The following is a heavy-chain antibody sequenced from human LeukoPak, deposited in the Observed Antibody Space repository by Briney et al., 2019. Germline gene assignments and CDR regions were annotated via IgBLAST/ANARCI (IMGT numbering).Heavy chain of an antibody. CDR3: ARSRANWGSGGAFDI. D-gene: IGHD7-27*01. Sequence: SETLSLTCTVSGGSISSYYWSWIRQPPGKGLEWIGYIYYSGSTNYNPSLKSRVTISVDTSKNQFSLKLSSVTAADTAVYYCARSRANWGSGGAFDIWGQGTMVTVSS. CDR2: IYYSGST. V-gene: IGHV4-59*01. CDR1: GGSISSYY. J-gene: IGHJ3*02.